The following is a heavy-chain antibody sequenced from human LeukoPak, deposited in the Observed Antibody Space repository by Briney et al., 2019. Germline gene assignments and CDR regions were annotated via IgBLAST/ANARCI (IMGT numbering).Heavy chain of an antibody. J-gene: IGHJ4*02. Sequence: PGGSLRLSCAASGFTFSSYGMHWVRQAPGKGLEWVAVIWYDGSNKYYADSVKGRFTISRDNSKNTLCLQMNSLRAEDTAVYYCARTIAARAGDFDYWGQGTLVTVSS. CDR2: IWYDGSNK. CDR3: ARTIAARAGDFDY. V-gene: IGHV3-33*01. CDR1: GFTFSSYG. D-gene: IGHD6-6*01.